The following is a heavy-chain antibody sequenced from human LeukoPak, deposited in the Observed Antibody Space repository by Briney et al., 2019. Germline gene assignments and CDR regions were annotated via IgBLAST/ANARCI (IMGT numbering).Heavy chain of an antibody. D-gene: IGHD5-24*01. Sequence: PGGSLRLSCAASGFTFSGYWMSWVRQAPGKGLEWVANIKQDGSENYHVDSVKGRFTISRDNAKNSLYLQMNSLRAEDTAVYYCARDEMATSYPYYYYGMDVWGQGTTVTVSS. CDR2: IKQDGSEN. V-gene: IGHV3-7*01. J-gene: IGHJ6*02. CDR3: ARDEMATSYPYYYYGMDV. CDR1: GFTFSGYW.